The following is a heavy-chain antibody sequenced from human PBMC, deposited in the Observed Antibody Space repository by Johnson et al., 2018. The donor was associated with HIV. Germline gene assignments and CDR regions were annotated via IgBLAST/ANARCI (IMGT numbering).Heavy chain of an antibody. J-gene: IGHJ3*02. CDR1: GFTFSSYG. CDR3: AKERRAPRAFDI. V-gene: IGHV3-30*02. Sequence: QVQLVESGGGVVQPGGSLRLSCAASGFTFSSYGMHWVRQAPGKGLEWVAFIRYDGSNKYYADSVKGRFTISRDNSKSTLYLQMNSLRPEDTAVYYCAKERRAPRAFDIWGQGTMVTVSS. CDR2: IRYDGSNK.